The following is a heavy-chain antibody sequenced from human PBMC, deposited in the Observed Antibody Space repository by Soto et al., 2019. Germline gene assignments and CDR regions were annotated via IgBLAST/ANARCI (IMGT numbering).Heavy chain of an antibody. CDR1: GFTFSGYV. CDR2: ISGSGDNT. Sequence: EVQLLESGGGLVQPGGSLRLSCAASGFTFSGYVMSWVRQAPGKGREWVSGISGSGDNTYYADSVKGRFTISRDNSRNTRFLQMNSLRAEDTALYFCAKEMGDYYDSSGSWFDPWGQGTLVTVSS. CDR3: AKEMGDYYDSSGSWFDP. J-gene: IGHJ5*02. V-gene: IGHV3-23*01. D-gene: IGHD3-22*01.